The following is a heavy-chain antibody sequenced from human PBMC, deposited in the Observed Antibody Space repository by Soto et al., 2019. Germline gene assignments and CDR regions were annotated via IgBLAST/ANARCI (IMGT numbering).Heavy chain of an antibody. CDR2: IYSGST. Sequence: SETLSLTCAVSGYSITSDYYWGWIRQPPGKGLEWIGSIYSGSTYYNPSLKSRVTISVDTSKNQFSLRLTSVTAADTAMYYCGNKVYCPSGKINLFDSWGQGTLVTVSS. CDR1: GYSITSDYY. D-gene: IGHD3-10*01. J-gene: IGHJ4*02. V-gene: IGHV4-38-2*01. CDR3: GNKVYCPSGKINLFDS.